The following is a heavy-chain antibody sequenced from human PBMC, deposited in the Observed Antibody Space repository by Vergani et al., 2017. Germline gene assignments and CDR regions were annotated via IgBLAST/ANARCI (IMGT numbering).Heavy chain of an antibody. CDR1: GGSISSSSYY. J-gene: IGHJ3*02. CDR2: IYYSGST. CDR3: ARPRITTHRGVFAFDI. Sequence: QLQLQESGPGLVKPSETLSLTCTVSGGSISSSSYYWGWIRQPPGKGLEWIGSIYYSGSTYYNPSLKSRVTISVDTSKNQFSLKLSSVTAADTAVYYCARPRITTHRGVFAFDIWGQGTMVTVSS. V-gene: IGHV4-39*07. D-gene: IGHD3-10*01.